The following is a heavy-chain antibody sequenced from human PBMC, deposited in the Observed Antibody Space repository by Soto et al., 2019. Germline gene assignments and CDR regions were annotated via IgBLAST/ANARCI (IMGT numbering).Heavy chain of an antibody. CDR2: IDWDDDK. CDR1: GFSLSTSGMC. V-gene: IGHV2-70*11. D-gene: IGHD5-18*01. CDR3: ARTRRGFTYGAFDY. Sequence: SGPTLVNPTQTLTLTCTFSGFSLSTSGMCVSWIRQPPGKALEWLARIDWDDDKYYSTSLKTRLTISKDTSKNQVVLKMTNMDPVDTATYYCARTRRGFTYGAFDYWGQGTLVTVSS. J-gene: IGHJ4*02.